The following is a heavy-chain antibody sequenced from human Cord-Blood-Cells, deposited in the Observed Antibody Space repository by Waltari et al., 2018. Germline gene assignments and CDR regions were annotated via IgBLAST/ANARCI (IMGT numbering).Heavy chain of an antibody. CDR3: ASGGAYYDILTGYYY. CDR2: INHSGST. J-gene: IGHJ4*02. CDR1: GGSFSGYY. Sequence: QVQLQQWGAGLLKPSETLSLTCAVYGGSFSGYYWSWIRQLPGKGLEWIGEINHSGSTNYNPSLKSRVTISVDTSKNQFSLKLSSVTAADTAVYYCASGGAYYDILTGYYYWGQGTLVTVSS. D-gene: IGHD3-9*01. V-gene: IGHV4-34*01.